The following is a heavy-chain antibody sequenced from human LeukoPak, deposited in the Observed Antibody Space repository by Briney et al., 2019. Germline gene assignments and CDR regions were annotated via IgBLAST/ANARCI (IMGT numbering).Heavy chain of an antibody. J-gene: IGHJ4*02. CDR2: ITPSGSTI. D-gene: IGHD5-24*01. CDR1: GFTFSGYY. V-gene: IGHV3-11*01. CDR3: AGRDVYNSAF. Sequence: GGSLRLSCAASGFTFSGYYMSWVRQAPGKGLEWVSYITPSGSTIYYADSVKGRFTISRDNAKNSLYLQMNSLRAEDTAVYFCAGRDVYNSAFWGQGTLVTVSS.